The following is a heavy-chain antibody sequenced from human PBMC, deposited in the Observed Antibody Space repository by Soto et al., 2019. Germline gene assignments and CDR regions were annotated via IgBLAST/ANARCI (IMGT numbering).Heavy chain of an antibody. CDR2: FSGSGGST. J-gene: IGHJ6*02. CDR1: GFTFSNYA. CDR3: ARDWTGDTCPCLDV. D-gene: IGHD3-3*01. Sequence: EVQLLASGGGLVQPGGSLRLSCAAAGFTFSNYALTWVRQSPGKGLEWVSTFSGSGGSTYYADSVRGRFTISRDNSKNTLFLQMNSLRVEDTAIYYCARDWTGDTCPCLDVWSQGTTVSVSS. V-gene: IGHV3-23*01.